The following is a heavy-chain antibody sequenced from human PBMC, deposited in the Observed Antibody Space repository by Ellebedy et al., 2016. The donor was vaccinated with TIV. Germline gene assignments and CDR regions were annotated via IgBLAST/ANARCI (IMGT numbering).Heavy chain of an antibody. CDR2: VIQDGKT. D-gene: IGHD3-16*01. V-gene: IGHV4-34*12. CDR3: ARLAWGSSSATPYYYASMDV. Sequence: SETLSLXCAMYGGSINGYWWSWIRQSPGKGREWIGEVIQDGKTTYNSALKSRITISIDKSKHQFYLRLNSVTAADTAIYYAARLAWGSSSATPYYYASMDVWGRGTTVTV. CDR1: GGSINGYW. J-gene: IGHJ6*02.